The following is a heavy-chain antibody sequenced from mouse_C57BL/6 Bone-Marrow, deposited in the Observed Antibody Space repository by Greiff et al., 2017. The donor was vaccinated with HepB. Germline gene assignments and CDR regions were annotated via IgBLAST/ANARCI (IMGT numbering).Heavy chain of an antibody. CDR3: ARRTTVVSHWYFDV. Sequence: QVHVKQSGAELVKPGASVKISCKASGYAFSSYWMNWVKQRPGKGLEWIGQIYPGDGDTNYNGKFKGKATLTADKSSSTAYMQLSSLTSEDSAVYFCARRTTVVSHWYFDVWGTGTTVTVSS. CDR1: GYAFSSYW. CDR2: IYPGDGDT. D-gene: IGHD1-1*01. V-gene: IGHV1-80*01. J-gene: IGHJ1*03.